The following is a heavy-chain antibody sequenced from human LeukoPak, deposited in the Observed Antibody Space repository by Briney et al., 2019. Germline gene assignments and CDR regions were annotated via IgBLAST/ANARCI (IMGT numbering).Heavy chain of an antibody. CDR1: GGSFSGYY. D-gene: IGHD5-24*01. CDR2: INHSGST. V-gene: IGHV4-34*01. J-gene: IGHJ4*02. CDR3: AREGVMATGDFDY. Sequence: SETLSLTCAVYGGSFSGYYWSWIRQPPGKGLEWIGEINHSGSTNYNPSLKSQVTISVDTAKNQFSLKLSSVAAAETAVYYCAREGVMATGDFDYWGQGTLVTVSS.